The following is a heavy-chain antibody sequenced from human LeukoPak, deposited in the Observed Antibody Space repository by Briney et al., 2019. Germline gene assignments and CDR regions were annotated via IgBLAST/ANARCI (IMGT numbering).Heavy chain of an antibody. J-gene: IGHJ4*02. CDR3: ARASGDIVETATMGSY. V-gene: IGHV3-21*01. Sequence: EGSLRLSCAASGFTFNSYSMNWVRQAPGKGLEWVSSISSSSSSIYYADSVKGRFTISRDNAKNSLYLQMNSLRAEDTAVYYCARASGDIVETATMGSYWGQGTLVTVSS. CDR2: ISSSSSSI. CDR1: GFTFNSYS. D-gene: IGHD5-18*01.